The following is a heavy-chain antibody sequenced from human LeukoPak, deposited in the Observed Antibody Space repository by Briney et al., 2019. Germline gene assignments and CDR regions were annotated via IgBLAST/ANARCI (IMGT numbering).Heavy chain of an antibody. V-gene: IGHV4-39*01. CDR3: ARGSGGPGAFDI. D-gene: IGHD2-2*01. CDR2: IYDSGST. CDR1: GGSIRSSYYY. J-gene: IGHJ3*02. Sequence: SETLSLTCTVSGGSIRSSYYYWGWIRQPPGKRLEWIGSIYDSGSTYYNPSLKNRVTISVDTSKNQFSLKLNSVTAADTAVYYCARGSGGPGAFDIWGQGTMVTVSS.